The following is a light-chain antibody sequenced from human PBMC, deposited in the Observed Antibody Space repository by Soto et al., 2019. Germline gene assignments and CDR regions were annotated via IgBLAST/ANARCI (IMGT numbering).Light chain of an antibody. J-gene: IGKJ4*01. CDR3: QKRSNPLT. CDR1: QSVSSY. Sequence: EIVLTQSPATLSLSPGERATLSCRASQSVSSYLAWYQQKPGQAPRLLIYDASNRATGIPARFSGSGSGTDFTLTISSLEPEDFAVYYCQKRSNPLTLGGGTKVDIK. V-gene: IGKV3-11*01. CDR2: DAS.